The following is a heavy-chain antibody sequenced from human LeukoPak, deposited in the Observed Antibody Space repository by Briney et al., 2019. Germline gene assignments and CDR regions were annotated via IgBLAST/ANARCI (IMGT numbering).Heavy chain of an antibody. V-gene: IGHV4-39*01. CDR3: ARLDYYGSGSIDY. CDR1: GGSISSSSYY. Sequence: SETLSLTCTVSGGSISSSSYYWGWIRQPPGKGLEWIGSIYYSGSTYYNPSLKSRVTISVDTAKNQFSLKLSSVTAADTAVYYCARLDYYGSGSIDYWGQGTLVTVSS. D-gene: IGHD3-10*01. CDR2: IYYSGST. J-gene: IGHJ4*02.